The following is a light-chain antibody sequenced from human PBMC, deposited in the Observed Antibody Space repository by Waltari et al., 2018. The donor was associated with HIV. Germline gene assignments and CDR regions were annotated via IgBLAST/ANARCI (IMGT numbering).Light chain of an antibody. CDR1: TLRSYS. V-gene: IGLV3-19*01. J-gene: IGLJ3*02. CDR3: HSRDSSGNLWV. CDR2: DEA. Sequence: SSELTQDPAVSVALGQTVRITCQGDTLRSYSASWYQQKPGQAPVLVMYDEANRPSGIPDRFSGSSSGNTVSLTITGAQAEDEADYYCHSRDSSGNLWVFGGGTMVTVL.